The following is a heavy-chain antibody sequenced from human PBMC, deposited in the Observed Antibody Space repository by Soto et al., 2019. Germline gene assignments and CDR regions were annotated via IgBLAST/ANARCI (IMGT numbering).Heavy chain of an antibody. D-gene: IGHD1-1*01. CDR2: INHSGST. Sequence: QVRLQQWGAGLLKPSETLSLTCAVYGASFSDSYWNWIRQPPGKGLEWIEEINHSGSTIYNTSLESRVTISLDTSRKQFTLKMRSATAADTAVYYCAREVPSRYFDLWGRGTPVTVSS. CDR3: AREVPSRYFDL. J-gene: IGHJ2*01. V-gene: IGHV4-34*01. CDR1: GASFSDSY.